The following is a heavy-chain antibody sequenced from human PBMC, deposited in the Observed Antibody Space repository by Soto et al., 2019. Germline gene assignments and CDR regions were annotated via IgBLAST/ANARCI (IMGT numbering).Heavy chain of an antibody. V-gene: IGHV1-2*04. Sequence: ASVKVSCKASGYTFTGYYMHWVRLAPGQGLEWMGWINPNSGGTNYAQKFQGWVTMTRDTSISTACMELSRLRSDDTAVYYCARAMRVVVPAAITWDYYYGMDVWGQGTTVTVSS. CDR2: INPNSGGT. J-gene: IGHJ6*02. CDR3: ARAMRVVVPAAITWDYYYGMDV. CDR1: GYTFTGYY. D-gene: IGHD2-2*01.